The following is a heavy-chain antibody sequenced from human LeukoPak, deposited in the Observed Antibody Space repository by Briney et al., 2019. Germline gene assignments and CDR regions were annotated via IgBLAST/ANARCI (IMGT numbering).Heavy chain of an antibody. CDR3: ARDGSSWYKDY. D-gene: IGHD6-13*01. Sequence: GGSLRLSCEASGFTFSTYSMNWVRQAPGKGLDWVSSIGSSTGYISYADSGKGRFTISRDNAKNSLYLQMDSLRAEDTALYYCARDGSSWYKDYWGQGTLVTVSS. J-gene: IGHJ4*02. CDR1: GFTFSTYS. V-gene: IGHV3-21*01. CDR2: IGSSTGYI.